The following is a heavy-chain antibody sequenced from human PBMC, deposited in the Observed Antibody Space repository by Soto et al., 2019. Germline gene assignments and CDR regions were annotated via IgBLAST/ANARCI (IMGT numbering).Heavy chain of an antibody. CDR1: GGTFSSYT. CDR3: ARGQAVADAFDL. CDR2: IIPILGIA. J-gene: IGHJ3*01. Sequence: SVKVSSKASGGTFSSYTISWLRQAPGQGLEWMGRIIPILGIANYAQKFQGRVTMTRNTSISTAYMELSSLRSEDTAVYYCARGQAVADAFDLWGQGTMVTVS. D-gene: IGHD6-19*01. V-gene: IGHV1-69*02.